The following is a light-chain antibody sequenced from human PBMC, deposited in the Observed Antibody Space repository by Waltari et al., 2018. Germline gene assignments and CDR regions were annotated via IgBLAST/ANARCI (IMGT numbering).Light chain of an antibody. CDR2: GAS. CDR3: QQYYTAPYT. Sequence: DIVMTQSPDSLPVSLGERATITCKSSQSVFYNSNNKDYLPWYQQKVGQPPKLLIYGASSRESGVPDRFSGSVSGTDFTLTISSLQTEDVAVYYCQQYYTAPYTFGQGTKLEIK. J-gene: IGKJ2*01. CDR1: QSVFYNSNNKDY. V-gene: IGKV4-1*01.